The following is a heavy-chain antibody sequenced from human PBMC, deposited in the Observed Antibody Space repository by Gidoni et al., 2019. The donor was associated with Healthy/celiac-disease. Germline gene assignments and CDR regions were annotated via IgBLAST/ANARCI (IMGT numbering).Heavy chain of an antibody. CDR3: ARVGIAVAALGLDY. J-gene: IGHJ4*02. CDR1: GFTASSNY. D-gene: IGHD6-19*01. V-gene: IGHV3-53*01. CDR2: SYSGGST. Sequence: EVQLVESGGGLIQPGGSLRLSCAASGFTASSNYMSWVRQAPGKGLEWVSVSYSGGSTYYADSVKGRFTISRDNSKNTLYLQMNSLRAEDTAVYYCARVGIAVAALGLDYWGQGTLVTVSS.